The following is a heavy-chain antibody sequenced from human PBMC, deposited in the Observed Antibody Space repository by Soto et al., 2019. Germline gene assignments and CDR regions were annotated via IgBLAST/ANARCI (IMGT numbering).Heavy chain of an antibody. Sequence: GGSLRLSCAASGFTFSSYAMSWVRQAPGKGLEWVSAISGSGGSTYYAASVKGRFTISRDNSKNTLYLQMNSLRAEDTAVYYCAGVSSSSRLVDYWGQGTLVTVSS. D-gene: IGHD6-6*01. CDR2: ISGSGGST. CDR3: AGVSSSSRLVDY. J-gene: IGHJ4*02. CDR1: GFTFSSYA. V-gene: IGHV3-23*01.